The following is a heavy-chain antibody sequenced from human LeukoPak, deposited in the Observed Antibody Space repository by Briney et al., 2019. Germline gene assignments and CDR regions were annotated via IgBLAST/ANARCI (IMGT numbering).Heavy chain of an antibody. CDR3: ARVRLPYYYYMDV. V-gene: IGHV4-61*02. Sequence: SETLSLTCTVSGGSISSGNYYWSWIRQPAGKGLEWIGRIYTRGSTKYTPSLKSRVTMSVDTSKNQFSLKLSSVTAADTAVYYCARVRLPYYYYMDVWGKGTTVTISS. D-gene: IGHD3-16*01. CDR2: IYTRGST. CDR1: GGSISSGNYY. J-gene: IGHJ6*03.